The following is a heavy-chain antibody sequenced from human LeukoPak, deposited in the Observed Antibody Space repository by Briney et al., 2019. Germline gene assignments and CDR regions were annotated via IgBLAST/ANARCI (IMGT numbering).Heavy chain of an antibody. CDR2: ISGSGGST. V-gene: IGHV3-23*01. Sequence: GGSLRLSCAASGFTFSSYAMSWVRQAPGKGLGWVSSISGSGGSTYYADSVKGRFTISRDNSKNTLYLQMNSLRAEDTAVYYCANVLRLGELSLYRYYFDYWGQGTLVTVSS. CDR1: GFTFSSYA. D-gene: IGHD3-16*02. J-gene: IGHJ4*02. CDR3: ANVLRLGELSLYRYYFDY.